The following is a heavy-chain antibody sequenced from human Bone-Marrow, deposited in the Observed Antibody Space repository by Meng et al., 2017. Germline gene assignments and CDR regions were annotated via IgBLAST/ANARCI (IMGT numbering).Heavy chain of an antibody. Sequence: SVKVSCKASGSTFSSYAISWVRQAPGQGLEWMGGIIPIFGTANYAQKFQGRVTITTDESTSTAYMELSSLRSEDTAVYYCARGYSSGWPYYYYGMDVWGQGTTVTVSS. CDR2: IIPIFGTA. V-gene: IGHV1-69*05. CDR1: GSTFSSYA. CDR3: ARGYSSGWPYYYYGMDV. J-gene: IGHJ6*02. D-gene: IGHD6-19*01.